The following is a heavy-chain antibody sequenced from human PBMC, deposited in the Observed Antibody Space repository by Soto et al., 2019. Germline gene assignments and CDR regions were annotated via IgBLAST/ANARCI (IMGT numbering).Heavy chain of an antibody. V-gene: IGHV4-31*03. CDR3: ARDPGSGSYYRFDY. D-gene: IGHD3-10*01. J-gene: IGHJ4*02. Sequence: QVQLQESGPGLVKPSQTLSLTCTVSGGSISSGGYYWSWIRQHPGKGLEWIGYIYYSGSTYYNPSLKSRVTISVATSKNQFSLKLGSVTAAATAVYYCARDPGSGSYYRFDYWGQGTLVTVSS. CDR2: IYYSGST. CDR1: GGSISSGGYY.